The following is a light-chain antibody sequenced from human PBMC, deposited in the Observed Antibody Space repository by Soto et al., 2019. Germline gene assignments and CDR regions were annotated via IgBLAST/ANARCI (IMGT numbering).Light chain of an antibody. CDR2: SNN. V-gene: IGLV1-44*01. J-gene: IGLJ2*01. CDR3: AAWDGSLNGVV. Sequence: QSVLTQPPSASGTPGQRVTISCSGSSSNIGRNTVTWYQQLPGSAPKLLIHSNNQRPSGVPDRFSGSKSGTSASLAISGLQSEDEADYYCAAWDGSLNGVVFGGGTKLTVL. CDR1: SSNIGRNT.